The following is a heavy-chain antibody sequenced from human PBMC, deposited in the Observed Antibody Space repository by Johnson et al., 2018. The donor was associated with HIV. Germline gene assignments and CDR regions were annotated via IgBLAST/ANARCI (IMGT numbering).Heavy chain of an antibody. D-gene: IGHD3-16*01. V-gene: IGHV3-33*08. Sequence: QVQLVESGGGVVQPGRSLRLSCAASGFTFSSYAMNWVRQAPGKGLEWVAVIWYDGSNKYYADSVKGRFTISRDNSKNTLYLQMNSLRAEDTAIYYCARAYSYGAFDIWGQGTMVTVSS. J-gene: IGHJ3*02. CDR2: IWYDGSNK. CDR1: GFTFSSYA. CDR3: ARAYSYGAFDI.